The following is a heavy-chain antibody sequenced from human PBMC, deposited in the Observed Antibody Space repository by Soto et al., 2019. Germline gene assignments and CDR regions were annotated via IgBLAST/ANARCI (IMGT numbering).Heavy chain of an antibody. CDR3: ARTQMATLYFDY. D-gene: IGHD5-12*01. CDR2: IYHSGTI. V-gene: IGHV4-59*01. CDR1: GGSISGYY. J-gene: IGHJ4*02. Sequence: SETLSLTCTVSGGSISGYYWSWMRQPPGQGLEWIGYIYHSGTIRYNPSLESRVTISVDTSKNQFSLKLASVTAADTAVYYCARTQMATLYFDYWGQGTLVTVSS.